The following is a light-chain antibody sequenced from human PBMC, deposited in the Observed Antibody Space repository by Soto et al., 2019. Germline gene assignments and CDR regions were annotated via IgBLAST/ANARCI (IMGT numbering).Light chain of an antibody. CDR1: QSISSN. CDR2: GAS. CDR3: QHYNNWPPIT. Sequence: EVVLTQSPDTLSLSVGERASLSCRASQSISSNFLAWYHQKPGQAPRLLIYGASTRATGVPARFSGSGSGTEFTLTISSLQSEDFAIYYCQHYNNWPPITFGQGTRLEIK. V-gene: IGKV3-15*01. J-gene: IGKJ5*01.